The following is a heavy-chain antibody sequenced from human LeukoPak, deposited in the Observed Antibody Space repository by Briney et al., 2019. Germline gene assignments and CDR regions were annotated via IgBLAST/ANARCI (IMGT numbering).Heavy chain of an antibody. CDR3: ATETNGRHYDY. CDR1: GFTFSRYS. V-gene: IGHV3-21*01. J-gene: IGHJ4*02. CDR2: MSIISGIK. Sequence: GGSLRLSCAASGFTFSRYSMNWVRQAPGKGLEWVSSMSIISGIKYYADSVKGRFTISRDNGENSLYLQMNSLRVEDTAVYYCATETNGRHYDYWGQGTLLTVSS. D-gene: IGHD1-14*01.